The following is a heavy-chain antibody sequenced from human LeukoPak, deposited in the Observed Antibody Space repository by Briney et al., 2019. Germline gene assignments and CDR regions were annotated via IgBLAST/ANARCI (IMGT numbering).Heavy chain of an antibody. CDR3: ARFDSSGYYSYFDY. CDR1: GGSISSGGYS. CDR2: IYHSGST. Sequence: PSQTLSLTCAVSGGSISSGGYSWSWIRQPPGKGLEWIGYIYHSGSTYYNPSLKSRVTISVDRSKNQFSLKLSSVTAVDTAVYYCARFDSSGYYSYFDYWGQGTLVTVSS. D-gene: IGHD3-22*01. V-gene: IGHV4-30-2*01. J-gene: IGHJ4*02.